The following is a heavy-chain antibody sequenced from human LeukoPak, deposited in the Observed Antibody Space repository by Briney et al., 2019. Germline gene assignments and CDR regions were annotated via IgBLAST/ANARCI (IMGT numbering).Heavy chain of an antibody. D-gene: IGHD3-22*01. Sequence: SVKVSCKASVYTFTRSVINSVRQSPGHGRGWRGGMNPNSGNKGYAQKFPGRVTMPRHTSITTAYMELSSLRSEDTAVYYCARGLAGREYYDSSGYYYYYMDVWGKGTTVTVSS. CDR1: VYTFTRSV. V-gene: IGHV1-8*01. J-gene: IGHJ6*03. CDR2: MNPNSGNK. CDR3: ARGLAGREYYDSSGYYYYYMDV.